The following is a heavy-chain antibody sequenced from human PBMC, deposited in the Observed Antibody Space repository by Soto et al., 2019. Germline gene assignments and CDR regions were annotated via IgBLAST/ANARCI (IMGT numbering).Heavy chain of an antibody. Sequence: SVKVSCKASGGTFSNSAIAWVRQAPGQGLEWLGMIIPIFTTTNYAQKFKDRLTISADGSTSTAYMELSGLKSEDTAVYFCARPSGLLGQYSALVDYWGQGTLVTVSS. CDR2: IIPIFTTT. CDR3: ARPSGLLGQYSALVDY. CDR1: GGTFSNSA. D-gene: IGHD6-6*01. J-gene: IGHJ4*02. V-gene: IGHV1-69*13.